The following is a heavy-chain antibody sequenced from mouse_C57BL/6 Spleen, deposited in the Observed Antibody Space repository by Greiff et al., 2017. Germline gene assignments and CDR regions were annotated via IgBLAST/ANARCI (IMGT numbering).Heavy chain of an antibody. V-gene: IGHV1-61*01. Sequence: QVQLQQPGAELVRPGSSVKLSCKASGYTFTSYWMDWVKQRPGQGLEWIGNIYPSDSETHYNQKFKDKATLTVDKSSSTAYMQLSSLTSEDSAVYYFARRPLSYAMYYWGQGTSVTVSS. CDR1: GYTFTSYW. CDR3: ARRPLSYAMYY. J-gene: IGHJ4*01. CDR2: IYPSDSET.